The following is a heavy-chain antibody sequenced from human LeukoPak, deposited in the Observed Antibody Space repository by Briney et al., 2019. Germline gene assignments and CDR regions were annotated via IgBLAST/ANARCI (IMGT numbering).Heavy chain of an antibody. D-gene: IGHD3-22*01. CDR3: ARQKYYYDSSGYSTDY. CDR1: GYSFTNHW. CDR2: IFPGDSDT. J-gene: IGHJ4*02. V-gene: IGHV5-51*01. Sequence: GESLKISCKGFGYSFTNHWIGWVRQMPGKGPEWMGLIFPGDSDTRYSPSFQGQVTISADKSISTAYLQWSSLKASDTAMYYCARQKYYYDSSGYSTDYWGQGTLVTVSS.